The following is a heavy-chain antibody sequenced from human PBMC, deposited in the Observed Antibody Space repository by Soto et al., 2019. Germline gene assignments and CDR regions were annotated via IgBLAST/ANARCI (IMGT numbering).Heavy chain of an antibody. Sequence: QVQLVESGGGVVQPGRSLRLSCAASGFTFSSYAMHWVRQAPGKGLEWVAVISYDGSNKYYADSVKGRFTISRDNSKNTLYLQMHSLRPEDTAAYYCARDPLPNAYCLSTFCYRLPWFDPWGQGTLVTVSS. V-gene: IGHV3-30-3*01. CDR3: ARDPLPNAYCLSTFCYRLPWFDP. CDR2: ISYDGSNK. J-gene: IGHJ5*02. CDR1: GFTFSSYA. D-gene: IGHD2-2*01.